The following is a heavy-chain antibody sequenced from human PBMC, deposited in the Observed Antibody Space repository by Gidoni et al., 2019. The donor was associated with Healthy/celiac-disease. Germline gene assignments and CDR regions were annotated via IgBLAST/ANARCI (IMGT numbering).Heavy chain of an antibody. J-gene: IGHJ4*02. CDR3: ARQVVVVVAAANFDY. Sequence: QLQLQESGPGLVKPAETLSFTCTVTGGSISSSSYYWGWTRQPPGKGLEWMWSIYSRGSTYYSPSLKSRVTISVDTSNNQFSLKLSSFTSADTAVYSCARQVVVVVAAANFDYWGQGTLVTVSS. CDR1: GGSISSSSYY. CDR2: IYSRGST. V-gene: IGHV4-39*01. D-gene: IGHD2-15*01.